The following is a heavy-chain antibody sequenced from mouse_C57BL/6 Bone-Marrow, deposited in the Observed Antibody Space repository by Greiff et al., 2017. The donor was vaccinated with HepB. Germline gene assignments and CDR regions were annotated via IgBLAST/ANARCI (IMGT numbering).Heavy chain of an antibody. CDR1: GYTFTDYN. J-gene: IGHJ2*01. V-gene: IGHV1-22*01. Sequence: EVKLLESGPELVKPGASVKMSCKASGYTFTDYNMHWVKQSHGKSLEWIGYINPNNGGTSYNQKFKGKATLTVNKSSSTAYMELRSLTSEDSAVYYCARLRVRRHFDYWGQGTTLTVSA. CDR2: INPNNGGT. CDR3: ARLRVRRHFDY. D-gene: IGHD2-14*01.